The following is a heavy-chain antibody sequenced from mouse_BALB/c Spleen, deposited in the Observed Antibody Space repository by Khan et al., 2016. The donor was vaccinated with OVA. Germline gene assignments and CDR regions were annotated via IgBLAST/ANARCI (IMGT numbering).Heavy chain of an antibody. Sequence: QVRLQQSGTELVRPGASVKLSCKASGYTFTSYWMNWVKQRPGQGLEWIGMIDPSDSETHYNQLFKDKATLTVDKFSSTAYMQLSSLTSEDSAVYYCTRREKYGYDPSWFAYWGQGTLVTVSA. V-gene: IGHV1-61*01. CDR2: IDPSDSET. CDR1: GYTFTSYW. D-gene: IGHD2-2*01. J-gene: IGHJ3*01. CDR3: TRREKYGYDPSWFAY.